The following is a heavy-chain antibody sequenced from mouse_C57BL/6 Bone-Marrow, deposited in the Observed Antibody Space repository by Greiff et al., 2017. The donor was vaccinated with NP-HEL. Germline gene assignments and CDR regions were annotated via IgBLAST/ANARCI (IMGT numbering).Heavy chain of an antibody. Sequence: LQQSGASVKISCKASGYAFSSYWMNWVKQRPGKGLEWIGQIYPGDGDTNYNGKFKGKVTLTADKSSSTAYMQLSSLTSEDSAVYFCARAIYYGYPLAYWGQGTLVTVSA. J-gene: IGHJ3*01. CDR3: ARAIYYGYPLAY. D-gene: IGHD2-2*01. CDR2: IYPGDGDT. V-gene: IGHV1-80*01. CDR1: GYAFSSYW.